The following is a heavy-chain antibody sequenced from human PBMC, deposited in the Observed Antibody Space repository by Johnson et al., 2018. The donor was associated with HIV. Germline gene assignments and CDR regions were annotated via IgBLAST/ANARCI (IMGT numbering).Heavy chain of an antibody. Sequence: VQLVESGGGLVQPGRSLRLSCVASGFTFDKYAMHWVRQAPGKVLEWVSGISWNSGSLGYADSVKGRFTISRDNAKNSLYLQMNRLRVEDTALYYCAKGRGSNWYTGAFDIWGQGTMVTVSA. CDR1: GFTFDKYA. CDR2: ISWNSGSL. J-gene: IGHJ3*02. D-gene: IGHD6-13*01. CDR3: AKGRGSNWYTGAFDI. V-gene: IGHV3-9*01.